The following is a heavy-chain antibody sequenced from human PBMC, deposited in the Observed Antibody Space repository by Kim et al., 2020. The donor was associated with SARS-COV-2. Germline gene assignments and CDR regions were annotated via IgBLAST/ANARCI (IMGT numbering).Heavy chain of an antibody. CDR3: ARQGPLVATIEGFDY. V-gene: IGHV4-39*01. CDR1: GGSISSSSYY. CDR2: IYYSGST. D-gene: IGHD5-12*01. Sequence: SETLSLTCTVSGGSISSSSYYWGWIRQPPGKGLEWIGSIYYSGSTYYNPSLKSRVTISVDTSKNQFSLKLSSVTAADTAVYYCARQGPLVATIEGFDYWGQGTLVTVSS. J-gene: IGHJ4*02.